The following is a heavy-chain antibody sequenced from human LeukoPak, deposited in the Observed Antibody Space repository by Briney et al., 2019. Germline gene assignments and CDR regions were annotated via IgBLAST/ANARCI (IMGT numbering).Heavy chain of an antibody. J-gene: IGHJ4*02. D-gene: IGHD6-13*01. V-gene: IGHV3-21*01. CDR1: GFTFSSYR. Sequence: GGSLRLSCAASGFTFSSYRMNWVRQAPGKGLEWVSYISRSSSYISYADSVMGRFIISRENAKISLYLQMNGVRAEDTAVYYCARAGSVSGSSWYVGGRYCVYGGQGTLVTVSS. CDR2: ISRSSSYI. CDR3: ARAGSVSGSSWYVGGRYCVY.